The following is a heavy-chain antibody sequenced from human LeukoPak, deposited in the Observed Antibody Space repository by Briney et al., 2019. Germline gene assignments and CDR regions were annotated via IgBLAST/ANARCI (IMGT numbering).Heavy chain of an antibody. CDR1: GGSISSYY. D-gene: IGHD1-7*01. V-gene: IGHV4-59*08. CDR2: IYYSGST. J-gene: IGHJ4*02. Sequence: SETLSLTCTVSGGSISSYYWSWIRQPPGKGLEWIGYIYYSGSTNYNPSLKSRVTISVDTSKNQFSLKLSSETAADTAVYYCARTDNNWNYGGFDYWGQGTLVTVSS. CDR3: ARTDNNWNYGGFDY.